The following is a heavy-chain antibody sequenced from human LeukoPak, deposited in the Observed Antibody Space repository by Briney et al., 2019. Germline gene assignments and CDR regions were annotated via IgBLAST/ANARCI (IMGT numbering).Heavy chain of an antibody. CDR3: ASRNDILTGYVFDF. V-gene: IGHV4-39*01. CDR1: GGSVSSSIYY. Sequence: SETLSLTCTVSGGSVSSSIYYWGWIRQPPGKGLEWIGSIYYSGSTSYNPSLKSRVTISVDTSKNQLSLKLTSVTAADTAVYYCASRNDILTGYVFDFWGQGTLVTVSS. CDR2: IYYSGST. J-gene: IGHJ4*02. D-gene: IGHD3-9*01.